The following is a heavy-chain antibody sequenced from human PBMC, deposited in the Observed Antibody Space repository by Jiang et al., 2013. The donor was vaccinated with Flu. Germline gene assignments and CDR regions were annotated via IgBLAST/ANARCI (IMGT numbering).Heavy chain of an antibody. D-gene: IGHD6-19*01. CDR1: GYTFTSYA. CDR3: ARGPSSGWYYFDY. V-gene: IGHV1-3*01. Sequence: CKASGYTFTSYAMHWVRQAPGQRLEWMGWINAGNGNTKYSQKFQGRVTITRDTSASTAYMELSSLRSEDTAVYYCARGPSSGWYYFDYWGQGTLVTVSS. J-gene: IGHJ4*02. CDR2: INAGNGNT.